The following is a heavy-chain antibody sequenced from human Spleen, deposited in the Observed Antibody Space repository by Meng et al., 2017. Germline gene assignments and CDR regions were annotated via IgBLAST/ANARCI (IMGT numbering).Heavy chain of an antibody. V-gene: IGHV3-74*01. CDR3: ARDLPEADY. CDR2: INGGGSST. CDR1: GFTFSNYW. J-gene: IGHJ4*02. Sequence: GESLKISCAASGFTFSNYWMHWVRQAPGKGLVWVSRINGGGSSTFYADSVKGRFTIPRDNAKNTLYLQMNSLRADDTAVYYCARDLPEADYWGQGTLVTVSS. D-gene: IGHD1-14*01.